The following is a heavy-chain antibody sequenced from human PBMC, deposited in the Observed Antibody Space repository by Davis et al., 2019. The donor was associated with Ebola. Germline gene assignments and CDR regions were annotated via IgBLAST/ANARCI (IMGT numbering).Heavy chain of an antibody. Sequence: ASVKVSCKPSGYTFTSYYMHWVRQAPGQGLEWMGIINPSGGSTSYAQKFQGRVTMTRDTSTSTVYMELSSLRSEDTAVYYCARVRAISVVEKGFDFWGQGTLLTVSS. D-gene: IGHD6-19*01. J-gene: IGHJ4*02. V-gene: IGHV1-46*01. CDR3: ARVRAISVVEKGFDF. CDR2: INPSGGST. CDR1: GYTFTSYY.